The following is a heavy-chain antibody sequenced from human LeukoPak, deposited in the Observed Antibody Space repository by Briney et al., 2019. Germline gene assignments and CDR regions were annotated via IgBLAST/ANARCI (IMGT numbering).Heavy chain of an antibody. V-gene: IGHV3-15*01. CDR3: TNGVAY. J-gene: IGHJ4*02. CDR1: GFTFNNAW. CDR2: IKSKSDGGTR. D-gene: IGHD3-16*01. Sequence: GGSLRLSCAASGFTFNNAWMNCVRQSPGKGLEWLGRIKSKSDGGTRDYAAPVKGRFIISRDDSRNTLYLQMNSLKTEDTGVYYCTNGVAYWGQGTLVSVSS.